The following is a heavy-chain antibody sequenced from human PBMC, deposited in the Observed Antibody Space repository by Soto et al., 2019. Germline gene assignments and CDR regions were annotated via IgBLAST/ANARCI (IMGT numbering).Heavy chain of an antibody. D-gene: IGHD6-19*01. CDR3: AEGPAYIDGWRTFDL. V-gene: IGHV4-61*01. Sequence: PSETLSLTCSVSAGYLERSNYFWNWIRQPPGKGLEWIGNISYSGGSNPNPALKSRVSLSLDIFNNQFSLTLSSVTAAATVVYFCAEGPAYIDGWRTFDLWGRGILVTVSS. CDR1: AGYLERSNYF. CDR2: ISYSGGS. J-gene: IGHJ4*02.